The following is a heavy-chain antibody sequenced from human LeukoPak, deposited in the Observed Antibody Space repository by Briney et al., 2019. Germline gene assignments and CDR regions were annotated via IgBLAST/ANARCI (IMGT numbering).Heavy chain of an antibody. CDR3: ARQGSGYYLLYYFDY. CDR1: GGSISSYY. J-gene: IGHJ4*02. V-gene: IGHV4-59*08. Sequence: SETLSLTCTVSGGSISSYYWSWIRQPPGKGLGWIGYIYYSGSTNYNPSLKSRVTISVDTSKNQFSLKLSSVTAADTAVYYCARQGSGYYLLYYFDYWGQGTLVTVSS. D-gene: IGHD3-3*01. CDR2: IYYSGST.